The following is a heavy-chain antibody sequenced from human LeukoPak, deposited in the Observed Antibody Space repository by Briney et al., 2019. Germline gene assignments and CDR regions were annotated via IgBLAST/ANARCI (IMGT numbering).Heavy chain of an antibody. CDR3: AHSQHPRSHFDC. CDR1: GFSLSTSGVG. V-gene: IGHV2-5*01. Sequence: ASVPTLVKPTQTLTLTCTFSGFSLSTSGVGVGWSRQPPGKAPEWLALIYWNDDKRYSPSLQSRLTITKATSKNQVVLTMTNMDPVDTATYYCAHSQHPRSHFDCWGQGTLVTVSS. CDR2: IYWNDDK. D-gene: IGHD2-2*01. J-gene: IGHJ4*02.